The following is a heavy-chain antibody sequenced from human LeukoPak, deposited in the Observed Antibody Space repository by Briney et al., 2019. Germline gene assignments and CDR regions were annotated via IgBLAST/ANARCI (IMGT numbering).Heavy chain of an antibody. Sequence: SETLSLTCTVSGGSISSSSYYWGWIRQPPGKGLEWIGSIYYSGSTYYNPSLKSRVTISVDTSKNQFSLKLSSVTAADTAVYYCAGGRRDAYNYNYWGQGTLVTVSS. CDR3: AGGRRDAYNYNY. CDR2: IYYSGST. D-gene: IGHD5-24*01. J-gene: IGHJ4*02. V-gene: IGHV4-39*07. CDR1: GGSISSSSYY.